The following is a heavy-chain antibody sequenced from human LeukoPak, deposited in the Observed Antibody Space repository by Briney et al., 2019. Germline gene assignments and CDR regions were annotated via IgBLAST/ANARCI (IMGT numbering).Heavy chain of an antibody. CDR2: ISPTGEAT. D-gene: IGHD4-17*01. V-gene: IGHV3-23*01. Sequence: PGGSLRLSCATSGFAFSNTGMTWVRQGPGRGLEWVSTISPTGEATHYADSVKGRFTISRDNSKNTFSLDMNSLRADDTATYYCARDAGGAWPFDYWGQGTRVIVS. CDR3: ARDAGGAWPFDY. CDR1: GFAFSNTG. J-gene: IGHJ4*02.